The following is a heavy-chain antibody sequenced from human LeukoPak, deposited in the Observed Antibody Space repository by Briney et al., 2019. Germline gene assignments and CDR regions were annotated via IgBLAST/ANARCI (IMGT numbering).Heavy chain of an antibody. D-gene: IGHD3-3*01. CDR2: IYDSGST. Sequence: MSSETLSLTCTVSGVSISSGGFYWNWVRQHPGKGLEWIGYIYDSGSTYYNPSLKSRVTISVDSSKNQFSLKLSSVTAADTAVYYCAKEEWTSGAFDIWGQGTMVTVSS. J-gene: IGHJ3*02. V-gene: IGHV4-31*03. CDR3: AKEEWTSGAFDI. CDR1: GVSISSGGFY.